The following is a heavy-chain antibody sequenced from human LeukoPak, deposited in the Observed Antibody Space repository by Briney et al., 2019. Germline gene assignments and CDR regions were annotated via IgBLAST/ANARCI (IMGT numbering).Heavy chain of an antibody. CDR2: ITISGHTK. V-gene: IGHV3-48*03. CDR1: GFAFSTYE. J-gene: IGHJ5*02. CDR3: ARGDPHADL. Sequence: GGSLRLSCAASGFAFSTYEMSWVRQAPGKGLEWIADITISGHTKNYADSVKGRFTISRDNARSSLYLQMNSLRVEDTGVFYCARGDPHADLWGQGTLVSVSS.